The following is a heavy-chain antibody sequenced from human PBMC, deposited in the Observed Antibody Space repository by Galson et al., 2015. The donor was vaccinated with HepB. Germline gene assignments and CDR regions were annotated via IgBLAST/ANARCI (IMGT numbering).Heavy chain of an antibody. CDR1: GFTFSSYA. D-gene: IGHD3-22*01. Sequence: SLRLSCAASGFTFSSYAMHWVRQAPGKGLEWVAVISYDGSNKYYADSVKGRFTISRDNSKNTLYLQMNSLRAEDTAVYYCARGGRNYYDSTEWYFDLWGRGTLVTVSS. J-gene: IGHJ2*01. V-gene: IGHV3-30-3*01. CDR2: ISYDGSNK. CDR3: ARGGRNYYDSTEWYFDL.